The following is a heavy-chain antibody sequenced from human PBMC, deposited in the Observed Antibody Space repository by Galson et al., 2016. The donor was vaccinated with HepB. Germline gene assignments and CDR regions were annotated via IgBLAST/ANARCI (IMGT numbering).Heavy chain of an antibody. CDR2: LSYDGSKK. J-gene: IGHJ5*02. D-gene: IGHD6-19*01. CDR1: GFTFKTSG. V-gene: IGHV3-33*01. Sequence: SLRLSCAASGFTFKTSGMHWVRQAPGKGLEWVAALSYDGSKKYYADSVKGRFTISRDNSNNSLYLQMDSLRVEDTATYYCARDPQWLEPGGWFDPWGQGTLVTVSS. CDR3: ARDPQWLEPGGWFDP.